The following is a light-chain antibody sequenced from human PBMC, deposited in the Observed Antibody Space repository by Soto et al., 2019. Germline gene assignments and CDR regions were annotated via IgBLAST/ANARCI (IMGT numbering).Light chain of an antibody. V-gene: IGKV1-39*01. J-gene: IGKJ3*01. Sequence: DIQMTQSPSSLSASVGDRVTITCRASQAIHSYLNWYQQKPGKAPNLLIFATSTLQSGVPSRFSGSGSGTDFTLTISSLEPEDFAVYYCQQRSNWPQTFGPGTKVDIK. CDR3: QQRSNWPQT. CDR2: ATS. CDR1: QAIHSY.